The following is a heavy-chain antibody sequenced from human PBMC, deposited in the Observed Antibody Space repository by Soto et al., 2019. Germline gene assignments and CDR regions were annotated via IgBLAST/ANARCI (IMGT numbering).Heavy chain of an antibody. J-gene: IGHJ4*02. CDR3: ASRQQQVALVDY. CDR1: AGYISSGFYF. Sequence: LSLTCTVSAGYISSGFYFWSWMRQPPGKGLGWLGHIYSSGTAYYNPSLKSRLTISVDASKNQFSLKLTSVTAADTAIYYCASRQQQVALVDYWGQGTLVTVSS. D-gene: IGHD5-12*01. V-gene: IGHV4-30-4*01. CDR2: IYSSGTA.